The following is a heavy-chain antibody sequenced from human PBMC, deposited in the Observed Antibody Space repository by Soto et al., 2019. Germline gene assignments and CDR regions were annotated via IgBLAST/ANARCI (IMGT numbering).Heavy chain of an antibody. CDR2: ISYDGSNK. J-gene: IGHJ6*02. Sequence: QVQLVESGGGVVQPGRSLRLSCAASGFTFSSYAMHWVRQAPGKGLEWVAVISYDGSNKYYADSVKGRFTISRDNSKNTLYLQMNSLRAEDTAVYYCARDPSPLRGGDYDYYGMDVWGQGTTVTVSS. D-gene: IGHD3-16*01. CDR3: ARDPSPLRGGDYDYYGMDV. V-gene: IGHV3-30-3*01. CDR1: GFTFSSYA.